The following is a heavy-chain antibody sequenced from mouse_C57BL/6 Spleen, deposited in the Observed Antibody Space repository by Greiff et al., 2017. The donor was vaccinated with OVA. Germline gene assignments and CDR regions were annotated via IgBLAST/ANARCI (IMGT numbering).Heavy chain of an antibody. CDR3: ASDSYYSNGGNYFDY. J-gene: IGHJ2*01. CDR2: ISDGGSYT. CDR1: GFTFSSYA. D-gene: IGHD2-5*01. V-gene: IGHV5-4*01. Sequence: VQLKESGGGLVKPGGSLKLSCAASGFTFSSYAMSWVRQTPEKRLEWVATISDGGSYTYYPDNVKGRFTISRDNAKNNLYLQMSHLKSEDTAMYYCASDSYYSNGGNYFDYWGQGTTLTVSS.